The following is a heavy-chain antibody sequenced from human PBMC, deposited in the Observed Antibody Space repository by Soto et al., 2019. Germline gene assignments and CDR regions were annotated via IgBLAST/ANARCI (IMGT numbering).Heavy chain of an antibody. Sequence: QVQLQESGPGLVTPSETLSLTCSFSGDSVTSHYLTWIRHSPEKGLEWIGYMHYTGFSHYNPSLKSLITILVDRSINQFTIQLTPVTVEDPAVYYCATMYGIAWYTYCGQGTQVTVSS. V-gene: IGHV4-59*02. D-gene: IGHD2-8*01. CDR2: MHYTGFS. CDR3: ATMYGIAWYTY. CDR1: GDSVTSHY. J-gene: IGHJ4*02.